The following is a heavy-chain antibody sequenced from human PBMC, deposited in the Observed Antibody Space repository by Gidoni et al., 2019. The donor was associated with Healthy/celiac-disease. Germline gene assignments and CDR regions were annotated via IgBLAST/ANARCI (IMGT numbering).Heavy chain of an antibody. CDR1: GGSISSYY. Sequence: QVQLQESGPGLVKPSETLSLTCTVSGGSISSYYWSWIRQPPGKGLEWIGYIYYSGSTNYNPSLKSRVTISVDTSKNQFSLKLSSVTAADTAVYYCARGYQLRQRGAFDIWGQGTMVTVSS. CDR3: ARGYQLRQRGAFDI. V-gene: IGHV4-59*01. J-gene: IGHJ3*02. CDR2: IYYSGST. D-gene: IGHD2-2*01.